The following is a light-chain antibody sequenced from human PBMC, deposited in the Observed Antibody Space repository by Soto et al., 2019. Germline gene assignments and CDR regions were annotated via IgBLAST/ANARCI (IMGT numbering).Light chain of an antibody. V-gene: IGLV2-14*01. CDR3: SSYTSSSTPVV. J-gene: IGLJ2*01. Sequence: QSALTQPASVSGSPGQSSTISCTGTSSDVGGYNYVSWYQQHPGKAPKLMIYEVSNRPSGVSNRFSGSKSGNTASLTISGLQVEDEADYYCSSYTSSSTPVVFGGGTKLTVL. CDR1: SSDVGGYNY. CDR2: EVS.